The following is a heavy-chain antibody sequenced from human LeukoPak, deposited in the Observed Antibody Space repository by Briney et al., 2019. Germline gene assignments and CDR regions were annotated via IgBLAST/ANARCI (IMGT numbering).Heavy chain of an antibody. Sequence: GGSLRLSCAASGFTFSSNYMSWVRQAPGKGLEWVSVIYSGGSTYYADSVKGRFTISRDNSKNTLFLQINNLRTEDTAVYYCAKDKSVSADYYFDYWGQGTLVTVSS. CDR3: AKDKSVSADYYFDY. V-gene: IGHV3-53*05. D-gene: IGHD5/OR15-5a*01. J-gene: IGHJ4*02. CDR1: GFTFSSNY. CDR2: IYSGGST.